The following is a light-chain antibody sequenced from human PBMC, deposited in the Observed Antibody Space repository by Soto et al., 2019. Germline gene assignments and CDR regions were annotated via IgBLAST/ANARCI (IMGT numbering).Light chain of an antibody. V-gene: IGKV3-20*01. J-gene: IGKJ4*01. CDR3: QQYGSSLLT. CDR1: QSVSSSY. Sequence: EIGLTQSPGTLSLAPGERATLSCMASQSVSSSYLAWYQQKPCQAPRLLIYGASSRATGIPDRFSGSGSGTDFALTISRLEPEDFAVYYCQQYGSSLLTFGGGTKVEIK. CDR2: GAS.